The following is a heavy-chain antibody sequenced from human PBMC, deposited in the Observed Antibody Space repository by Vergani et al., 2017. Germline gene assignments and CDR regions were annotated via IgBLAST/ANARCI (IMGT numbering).Heavy chain of an antibody. J-gene: IGHJ4*02. CDR3: ARFSVSCSRTDCVADH. CDR2: SDPNSVDT. V-gene: IGHV1-2*06. Sequence: QVQLVQSGAEVKKPGASVRVSCKASGFTFTSYHIHWVRQAPVQGLDWLGRSDPNSVDTRYSQRFQDRVTITRDTSINTAYMEMTRLRRDDTAIYYGARFSVSCSRTDCVADHWGQGTLVTVAS. CDR1: GFTFTSYH. D-gene: IGHD2-2*01.